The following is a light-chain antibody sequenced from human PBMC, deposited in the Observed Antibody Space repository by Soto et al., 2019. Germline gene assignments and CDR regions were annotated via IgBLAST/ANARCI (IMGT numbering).Light chain of an antibody. CDR1: SSDVGGYNY. V-gene: IGLV2-14*03. J-gene: IGLJ1*01. CDR2: DVS. CDR3: SSYTSSNTRYV. Sequence: QSVLTQPASVSGSPGQSITISCTGTSSDVGGYNYVSWYQQHPGKAPKLMIYDVSSRPSGVSYRFSGSKSGNTAPLTISGLQAEDEADYYCSSYTSSNTRYVFGTGTKLTVL.